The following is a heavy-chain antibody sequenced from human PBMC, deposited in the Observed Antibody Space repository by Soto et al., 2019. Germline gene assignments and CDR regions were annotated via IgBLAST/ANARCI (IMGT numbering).Heavy chain of an antibody. CDR3: ARDGIQWEVAGEFDY. V-gene: IGHV3-48*02. CDR2: MSANGDTT. D-gene: IGHD1-26*01. CDR1: EFTFSDYS. J-gene: IGHJ4*02. Sequence: EVQLVESGGDWVQPGGSLRLSCAASEFTFSDYSMNWVRQAPGKGLEWVSYMSANGDTTYYAESVKGRFTISRDNAKNSLYLQMNSLRDEDTAVYYCARDGIQWEVAGEFDYWSQGSLVTVSS.